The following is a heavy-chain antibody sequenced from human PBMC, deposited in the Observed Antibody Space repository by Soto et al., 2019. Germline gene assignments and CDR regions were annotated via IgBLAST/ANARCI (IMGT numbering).Heavy chain of an antibody. D-gene: IGHD3-3*02. V-gene: IGHV5-10-1*04. CDR3: ARRIFHDIFSPTYYFDN. J-gene: IGHJ4*02. Sequence: PGESLKISCKGSGYSFTSYWISWVRQMPGKGLEWMGRIDPSDSYTNYSPSFEGQVTISADRSISTTYLQWSSLKASDTAMYYRARRIFHDIFSPTYYFDNWGQGALVTVSS. CDR1: GYSFTSYW. CDR2: IDPSDSYT.